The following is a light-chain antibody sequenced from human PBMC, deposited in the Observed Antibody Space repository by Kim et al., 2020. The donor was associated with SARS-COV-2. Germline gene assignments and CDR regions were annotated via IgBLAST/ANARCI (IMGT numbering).Light chain of an antibody. CDR1: QDISNY. J-gene: IGKJ1*01. CDR3: QKYNSVPWT. CDR2: AAS. Sequence: AAVGDGVTITCRASQDISNYVAWYQQKPGKLPRVLIYAASALQSGVPSRFSGSGSGTDFTLTISSLQPEDVGSYYCQKYNSVPWTFGHGTKVEIK. V-gene: IGKV1-27*01.